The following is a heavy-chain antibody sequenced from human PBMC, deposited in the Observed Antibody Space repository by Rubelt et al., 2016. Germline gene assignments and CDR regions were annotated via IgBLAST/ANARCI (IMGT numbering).Heavy chain of an antibody. V-gene: IGHV4-39*07. CDR2: IYYSGST. Sequence: QLQLQESGPGLVKPSETLSLTCTVSGGSISSSSYYWGWIRQPPGKGLEWIGRIYYSGSTYYNPSLRSRVTISVDTSKNQCSRKLSSVTAADTAVYYCARGRANGSYSPIDYWGQGTLVTVSS. CDR3: ARGRANGSYSPIDY. D-gene: IGHD1-26*01. CDR1: GGSISSSSYY. J-gene: IGHJ4*02.